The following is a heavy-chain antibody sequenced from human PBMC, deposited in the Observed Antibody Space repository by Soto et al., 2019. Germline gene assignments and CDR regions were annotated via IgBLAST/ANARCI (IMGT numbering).Heavy chain of an antibody. D-gene: IGHD3-22*01. J-gene: IGHJ4*02. CDR1: GYTFSSSD. CDR2: MNPNSGNT. V-gene: IGHV1-8*01. CDR3: ARGRTYYYDSRGYYPFDC. Sequence: ASVKVSCKASGYTFSSSDINWVRQATGQGLEWMGWMNPNSGNTGYAQKFQGRVTMTRNTSISTAYMELSSLRSEDTAVYYCARGRTYYYDSRGYYPFDCWGQGTLVTVSS.